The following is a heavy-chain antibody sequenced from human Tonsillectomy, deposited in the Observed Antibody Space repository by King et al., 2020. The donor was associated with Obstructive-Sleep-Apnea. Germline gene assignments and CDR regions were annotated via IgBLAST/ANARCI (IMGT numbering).Heavy chain of an antibody. V-gene: IGHV4-59*08. D-gene: IGHD2-15*01. CDR3: ARWGPQYCIGGSCYSYFDY. Sequence: QLQESGPGLVKPSETLSLICTVSDGSISSHYWSWIRQPPGQGLEWFGYIYYTGSTSYNPSLKNRVAMSVDTSKNQFSLKLTSVTAADTAVYYCARWGPQYCIGGSCYSYFDYWGQGTLVTVSS. CDR2: IYYTGST. CDR1: DGSISSHY. J-gene: IGHJ4*02.